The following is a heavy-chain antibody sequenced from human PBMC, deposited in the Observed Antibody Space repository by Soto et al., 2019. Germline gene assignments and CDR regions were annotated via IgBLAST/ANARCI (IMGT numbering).Heavy chain of an antibody. CDR1: GFTFSSYA. V-gene: IGHV3-23*01. J-gene: IGHJ6*02. CDR3: AKVLGAMVRGVTRDYYSGMDV. D-gene: IGHD3-10*01. Sequence: GGSLRLSCAASGFTFSSYAMSWVRQAPGKGLEWVSAISGSGGSTYYADSVKGRFTISRDNSKNTLYLQMNSLRAEDTAVYYCAKVLGAMVRGVTRDYYSGMDVWGQGTTVTVSS. CDR2: ISGSGGST.